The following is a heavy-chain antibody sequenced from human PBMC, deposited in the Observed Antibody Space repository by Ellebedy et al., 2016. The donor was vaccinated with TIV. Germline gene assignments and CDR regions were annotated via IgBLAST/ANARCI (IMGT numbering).Heavy chain of an antibody. V-gene: IGHV3-23*01. CDR1: GFTFSSYA. Sequence: GESLKISCAASGFTFSSYAMSWVRQAPGKGLEWVSAISGSGGSTYYADSVKGRFTISRDNSKNTLYLQMNSLRAEDTAVYYCARDSSGYPDYWGQGTLVTVSS. J-gene: IGHJ4*02. CDR3: ARDSSGYPDY. D-gene: IGHD3-22*01. CDR2: ISGSGGST.